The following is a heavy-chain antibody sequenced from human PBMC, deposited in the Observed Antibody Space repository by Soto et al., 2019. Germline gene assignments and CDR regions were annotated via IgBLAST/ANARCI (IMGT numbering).Heavy chain of an antibody. Sequence: GASVKVSCKASGGTFGNSAISWVRQAPGQGLEWMGGIIPIFGTANYAQKFQGRVTITADESTSTAYMELSSLRSEDTAVYYCAGRLKLVPAAMAPENWFDPWGQGTLVTVSS. CDR2: IIPIFGTA. V-gene: IGHV1-69*13. J-gene: IGHJ5*02. CDR3: AGRLKLVPAAMAPENWFDP. D-gene: IGHD2-2*01. CDR1: GGTFGNSA.